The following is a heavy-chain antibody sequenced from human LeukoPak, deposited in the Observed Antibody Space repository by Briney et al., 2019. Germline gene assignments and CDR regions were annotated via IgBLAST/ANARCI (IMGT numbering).Heavy chain of an antibody. D-gene: IGHD3-10*01. CDR1: GFTFDDYA. J-gene: IGHJ4*02. V-gene: IGHV3-9*01. Sequence: QSGGSLRLSCAASGFTFDDYAMHWVRQAPGKGLEWVSGINWNSGSIDYADSVKGRFTMSRDNAKNSLYLQMNSLRAEDTAMYYCAKDGSTSGLQRHFHYWGQGTLVTVSS. CDR2: INWNSGSI. CDR3: AKDGSTSGLQRHFHY.